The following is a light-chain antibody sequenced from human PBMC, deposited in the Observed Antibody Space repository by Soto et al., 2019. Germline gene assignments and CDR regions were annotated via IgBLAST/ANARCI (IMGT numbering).Light chain of an antibody. CDR3: QQSYSMPRT. CDR2: AAS. J-gene: IGKJ1*01. Sequence: DLQMTQSPSSLSASVGDRVTITCRASQSITSYLNWYQQKPGKAPKLLIYAASSLQSGVPSRFSGSGSETDFTLTISSLQPEDFATYYCQQSYSMPRTFGQGTKVEIK. CDR1: QSITSY. V-gene: IGKV1-39*01.